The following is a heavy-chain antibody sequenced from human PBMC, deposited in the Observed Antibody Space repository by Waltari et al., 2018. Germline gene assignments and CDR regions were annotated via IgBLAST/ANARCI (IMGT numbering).Heavy chain of an antibody. J-gene: IGHJ1*01. CDR1: GDSLSSSYL. CDR3: ATHRGGHEDFQY. CDR2: ISYSGTP. Sequence: QLQLQESGPGLVKPSETLSLTCTVSGDSLSSSYLWGWIRQPPGKGLEWIGRISYSGTPFYNPALKSRLTISVDKSKNQFALNLRSVTAADTAIYFCATHRGGHEDFQYWGQGTLVTVSS. V-gene: IGHV4-39*01.